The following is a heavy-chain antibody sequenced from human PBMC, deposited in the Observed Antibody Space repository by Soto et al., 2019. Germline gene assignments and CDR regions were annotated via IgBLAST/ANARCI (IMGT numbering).Heavy chain of an antibody. J-gene: IGHJ4*02. D-gene: IGHD2-15*01. V-gene: IGHV1-18*01. CDR2: ISAYNGNT. CDR1: GYTFTSHG. CDR3: ARDQADCSGGSCYLKEIFQNEKKYYFDY. Sequence: GASVKVSCKASGYTFTSHGISWVRQAPGQGLEWMGRISAYNGNTNYVEKLQGRVTMTTDTSTSTAYMELRSLTSDDTAVYYCARDQADCSGGSCYLKEIFQNEKKYYFDYWGQGTLVTAPQ.